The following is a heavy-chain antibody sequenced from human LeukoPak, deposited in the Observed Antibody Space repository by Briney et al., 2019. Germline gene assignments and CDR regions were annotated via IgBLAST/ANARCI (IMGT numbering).Heavy chain of an antibody. Sequence: ASVKVSCKASGYTFTSYYMHWVRQAPGQGLEWLGWISAYNGNTNYAQKLQGRVTMTTDTSTSTAYMELRSLRSDDTAVYYCARQHYDSSGYYYDYYYYGMDVWGQGTTVTVSS. CDR3: ARQHYDSSGYYYDYYYYGMDV. D-gene: IGHD3-22*01. CDR1: GYTFTSYY. CDR2: ISAYNGNT. V-gene: IGHV1-18*04. J-gene: IGHJ6*02.